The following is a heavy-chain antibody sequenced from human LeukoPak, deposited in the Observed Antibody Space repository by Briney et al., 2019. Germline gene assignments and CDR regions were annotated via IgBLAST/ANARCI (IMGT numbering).Heavy chain of an antibody. Sequence: GGSLRLSCAASGFTFSSYGMHWVRQAPGKGLEWVAVISYDGSNKYYADSVKGRFTISRDNSKNTLYLQVNSLRAEDTAVYYCARGGYSSGWPFFDYWGQGTLVTVSS. CDR1: GFTFSSYG. V-gene: IGHV3-30*03. CDR2: ISYDGSNK. J-gene: IGHJ4*02. CDR3: ARGGYSSGWPFFDY. D-gene: IGHD6-19*01.